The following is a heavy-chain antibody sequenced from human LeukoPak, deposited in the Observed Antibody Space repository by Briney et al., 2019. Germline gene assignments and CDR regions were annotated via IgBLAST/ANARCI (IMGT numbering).Heavy chain of an antibody. CDR3: ARGSAGTIHYYMDV. J-gene: IGHJ6*03. CDR1: GGSISSYY. Sequence: KSSETLSLTCTVSGGSISSYYWSWLRQPPGKGLEWIGYIYYSGSTNYNPSLKSRVTISVDSSKNQFSLKLSSVTAADTAVYYCARGSAGTIHYYMDVWGKGTTVTISS. CDR2: IYYSGST. D-gene: IGHD1-14*01. V-gene: IGHV4-59*01.